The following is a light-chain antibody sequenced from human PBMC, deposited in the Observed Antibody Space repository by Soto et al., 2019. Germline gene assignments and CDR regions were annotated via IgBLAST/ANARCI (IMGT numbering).Light chain of an antibody. Sequence: QSALTQPPSASGSPGQSVAISCPGTSSDVGRYNYFTWYQQHTGKAPNLMIYEVSVRPSGVTDRFYGSKSVNTASLTVSGLQDEDEADYYCSSYAGGSNAVGTGTKVT. CDR3: SSYAGGSNA. CDR2: EVS. CDR1: SSDVGRYNY. V-gene: IGLV2-8*01. J-gene: IGLJ1*01.